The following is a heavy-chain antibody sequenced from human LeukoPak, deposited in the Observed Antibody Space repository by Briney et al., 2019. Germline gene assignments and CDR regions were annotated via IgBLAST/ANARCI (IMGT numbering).Heavy chain of an antibody. CDR3: ARLYGDYGFDY. D-gene: IGHD4-17*01. Sequence: ASVTVSYKASGYTLPRYGISLVRQAPGQGLEGMGWISPYKGNTNYAQNLQSRVTMTTDTSTSTAYMELRGVTSDDTAVYYCARLYGDYGFDYWGQGTLVTVSS. CDR2: ISPYKGNT. CDR1: GYTLPRYG. V-gene: IGHV1-18*01. J-gene: IGHJ4*02.